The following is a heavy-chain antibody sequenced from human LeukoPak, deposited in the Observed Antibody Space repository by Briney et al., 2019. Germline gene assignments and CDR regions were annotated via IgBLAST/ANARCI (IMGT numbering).Heavy chain of an antibody. D-gene: IGHD6-19*01. V-gene: IGHV1-46*01. Sequence: ASVKVSCKASGYTFTSYYMHWVRQAPGQGLEWMGKINPSGGSTSYAQKFQGRVTMTRDMSTSTVYTELSSLRSEDTAVYYCARRGGIAVAGTRPPRYHYYYYMDVWGKGTTVTVSS. CDR1: GYTFTSYY. CDR2: INPSGGST. CDR3: ARRGGIAVAGTRPPRYHYYYYMDV. J-gene: IGHJ6*03.